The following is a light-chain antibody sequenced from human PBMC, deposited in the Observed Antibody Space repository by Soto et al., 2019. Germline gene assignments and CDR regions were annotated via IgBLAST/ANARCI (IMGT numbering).Light chain of an antibody. V-gene: IGKV4-1*01. CDR3: QQYYSTPFT. J-gene: IGKJ2*01. Sequence: DIVMTQSPDSLALSLGGRATINCKSSQSVLYSSNNKNYLAWYQQKPGQPPKLLIYWASTRESGVPDRFSGSGSGTDFTLTISSLQAEDVAVYYCQQYYSTPFTFGQGTQLEIK. CDR2: WAS. CDR1: QSVLYSSNNKNY.